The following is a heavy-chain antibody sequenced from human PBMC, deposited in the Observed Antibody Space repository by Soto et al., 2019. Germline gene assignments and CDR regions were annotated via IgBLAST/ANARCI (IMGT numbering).Heavy chain of an antibody. J-gene: IGHJ5*02. CDR3: ARPYCSSTSCYDGRSWFDP. Sequence: QVQLVESGGGVVQPGRSLRLSCAASGFTFSSYGMHWVRQAPGKGLEWVAVIWYDGSNKYYADSVKGRFTISRDNSKNTMYLQMNSLRAEDTAVYYCARPYCSSTSCYDGRSWFDPWGQGTLVTVSS. CDR1: GFTFSSYG. CDR2: IWYDGSNK. V-gene: IGHV3-33*01. D-gene: IGHD2-2*01.